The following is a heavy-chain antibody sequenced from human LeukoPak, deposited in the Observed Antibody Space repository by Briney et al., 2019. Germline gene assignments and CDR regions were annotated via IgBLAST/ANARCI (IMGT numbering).Heavy chain of an antibody. CDR3: ARDPNYYDSSGYPGAFDI. D-gene: IGHD3-22*01. Sequence: SETLSLTCTVSGASISSGGYYWSWVRQHPGKGLEWIGYIYYSGSTYYNPSLKSRVTISVDTSKNQFSLKLSSVTAADTAVYYCARDPNYYDSSGYPGAFDIWGQGTMVTVSS. CDR1: GASISSGGYY. J-gene: IGHJ3*02. V-gene: IGHV4-31*03. CDR2: IYYSGST.